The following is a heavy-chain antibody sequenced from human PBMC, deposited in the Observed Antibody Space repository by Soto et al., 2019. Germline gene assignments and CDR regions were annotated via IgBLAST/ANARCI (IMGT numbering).Heavy chain of an antibody. CDR2: ISTDGNIE. Sequence: GGSLRLSCAASGFTFSSYTMHWVRQAPGKGLEWVTLISTDGNIEHYADSVKGRFTVSRDNSENTLYLQMSNLRLEDTALYYCAREYSLAVLAPGYWGQGTLVTVSS. CDR1: GFTFSSYT. CDR3: AREYSLAVLAPGY. D-gene: IGHD5-12*01. J-gene: IGHJ4*02. V-gene: IGHV3-30-3*01.